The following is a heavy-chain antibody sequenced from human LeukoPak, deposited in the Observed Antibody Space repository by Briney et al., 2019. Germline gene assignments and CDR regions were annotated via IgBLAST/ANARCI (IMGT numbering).Heavy chain of an antibody. CDR3: ARGNWFDP. CDR2: INHSGST. CDR1: GGSFSGYY. Sequence: SETLSLTCAVYGGSFSGYYWSWIRQPPGKGLEWIGKINHSGSTSYNPSLKSRITISLDTSKNQFSLKLTSVTAADTAVYYCARGNWFDPWGQGTLVTVSS. V-gene: IGHV4-34*01. J-gene: IGHJ5*02.